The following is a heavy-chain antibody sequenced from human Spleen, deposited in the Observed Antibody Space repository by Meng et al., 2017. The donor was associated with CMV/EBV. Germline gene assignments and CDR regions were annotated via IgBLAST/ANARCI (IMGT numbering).Heavy chain of an antibody. CDR1: GFTFSIYA. Sequence: GESLKISCAASGFTFSIYAMSWVRQAPGKGLECVSTIFGGDSDTFYADSVKGRFTISRDNSKNTLYLQMTSLRPEDTAVYYCARKEVPTFRSLPDYWGRGTLVTVSS. V-gene: IGHV3-23*03. CDR2: IFGGDSDT. J-gene: IGHJ4*02. CDR3: ARKEVPTFRSLPDY. D-gene: IGHD2-2*01.